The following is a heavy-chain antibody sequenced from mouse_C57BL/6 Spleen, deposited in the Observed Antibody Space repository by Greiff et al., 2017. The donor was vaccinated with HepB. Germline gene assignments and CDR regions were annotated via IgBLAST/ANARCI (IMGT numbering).Heavy chain of an antibody. Sequence: EVKLMESGGGLVKPGGSLKLSCAASGFTFSDYGMHWVRQSPEKGLEWVAYISSGSSTIYYADTVKGRFTLSRDNAKNTLFLQMTSLRSEDTAMYYCAREGTSTVVATPFAYWGQGTLVTVSA. CDR2: ISSGSSTI. CDR3: AREGTSTVVATPFAY. CDR1: GFTFSDYG. J-gene: IGHJ3*01. V-gene: IGHV5-17*01. D-gene: IGHD1-1*01.